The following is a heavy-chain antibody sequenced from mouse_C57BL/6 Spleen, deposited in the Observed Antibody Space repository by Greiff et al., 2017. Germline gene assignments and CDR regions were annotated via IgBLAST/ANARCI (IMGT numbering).Heavy chain of an antibody. D-gene: IGHD2-4*01. V-gene: IGHV1-82*01. CDR2: TYPGAGGT. CDR3: ARSGYEDDEGGFDY. J-gene: IGHJ2*01. Sequence: VQLQESGPELVKPGASVKISCKASGYAFSSSWMNWVKQRPGKGLEWIGRTYPGAGGTNYKGKFKGKATLTADKSSRTAYMQLSSLTSEDAAVYFCARSGYEDDEGGFDYGGQGTTLTGSS. CDR1: GYAFSSSW.